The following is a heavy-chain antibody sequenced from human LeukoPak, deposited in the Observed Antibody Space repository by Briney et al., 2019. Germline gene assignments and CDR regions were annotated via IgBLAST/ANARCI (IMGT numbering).Heavy chain of an antibody. CDR1: GFTFSNSA. J-gene: IGHJ4*02. CDR3: AKTYYYGNSGLGHFDY. D-gene: IGHD3-22*01. CDR2: ISGSGGST. Sequence: GGSLRLSCEASGFTFSNSAMNWVRQAPGEGLEWVSVISGSGGSTYYADSVKGRFTISRDNSKNTLYLQMNSLRAEDTAVYYCAKTYYYGNSGLGHFDYWGLGTLVTVSS. V-gene: IGHV3-23*01.